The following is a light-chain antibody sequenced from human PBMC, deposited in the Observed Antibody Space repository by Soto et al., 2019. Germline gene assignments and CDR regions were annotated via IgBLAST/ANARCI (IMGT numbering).Light chain of an antibody. CDR3: AAWDDSLSGPL. J-gene: IGLJ2*01. CDR1: SSNIGRNY. CDR2: RNN. Sequence: QLVLTQPPSASGTPGQRVTISCSGSSSNIGRNYVSWYQQLPGTAPKLLIYRNNQRPSGVPDRFSGSRSGTSASLAISALRSEDEADYYCAAWDDSLSGPLFGGGTKLTVL. V-gene: IGLV1-47*01.